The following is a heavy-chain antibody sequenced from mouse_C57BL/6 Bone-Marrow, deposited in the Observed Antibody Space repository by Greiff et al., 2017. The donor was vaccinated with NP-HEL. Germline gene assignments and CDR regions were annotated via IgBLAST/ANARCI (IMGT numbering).Heavy chain of an antibody. CDR1: GFTFSSYA. J-gene: IGHJ2*01. D-gene: IGHD2-10*01. CDR2: ISDGGSYT. Sequence: DVHLVESGGGLVKPGGSLKLSCAASGFTFSSYAMSWVRQTPEKRLEWVATISDGGSYTYYPDNVKGRFTISRDNAKNNLYLQMSHLKSEDTAMYYCARSLPSYNFDYWGQGTTLTVSS. V-gene: IGHV5-4*01. CDR3: ARSLPSYNFDY.